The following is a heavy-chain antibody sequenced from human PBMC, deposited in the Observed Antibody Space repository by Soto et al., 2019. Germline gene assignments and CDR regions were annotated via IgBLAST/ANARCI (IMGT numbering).Heavy chain of an antibody. V-gene: IGHV3-23*01. J-gene: IGHJ3*02. D-gene: IGHD3-22*01. Sequence: EVQLLESGGGLVQPGGSLRLSCAFSGLTFSNNAMSWVGRAPGKGRDWVSAISGSGASTYNADSVKGRFTISRDNSKNTLYLQMNSLRAEDTALYYCAKKDGTDGYYDAFDIWGQGTMVTVSS. CDR2: ISGSGAST. CDR3: AKKDGTDGYYDAFDI. CDR1: GLTFSNNA.